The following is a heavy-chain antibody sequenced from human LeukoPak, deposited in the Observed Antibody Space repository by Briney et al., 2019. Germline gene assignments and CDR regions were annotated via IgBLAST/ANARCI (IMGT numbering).Heavy chain of an antibody. CDR1: GYTFTSYG. D-gene: IGHD2/OR15-2a*01. J-gene: IGHJ6*02. Sequence: GASVKVSCKASGYTFTSYGISWVRQAPGQGLEWMGWISAYNGNTNYAQKLQGRVTMTTDTSTSTAYMELRSLRSDDTAVYYCAREHDVVIVSAEEYYYYGMDVWGQGTTVTVS. V-gene: IGHV1-18*01. CDR2: ISAYNGNT. CDR3: AREHDVVIVSAEEYYYYGMDV.